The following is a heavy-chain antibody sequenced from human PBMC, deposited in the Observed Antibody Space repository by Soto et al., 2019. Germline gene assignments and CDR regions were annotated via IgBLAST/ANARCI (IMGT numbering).Heavy chain of an antibody. J-gene: IGHJ6*04. D-gene: IGHD2-2*02. CDR2: ISTYNGNT. CDR1: GYTFTTYD. CDR3: ARAGQLLYQDTVYYYYGMDV. Sequence: ASVKVSCKASGYTFTTYDINWVRQAPGQGLEWMGWISTYNGNTNYAQKLQGRVTMTTDTSTSTAHMDLRSLRSDDTAVYYCARAGQLLYQDTVYYYYGMDVWGKGTRVTVSS. V-gene: IGHV1-18*01.